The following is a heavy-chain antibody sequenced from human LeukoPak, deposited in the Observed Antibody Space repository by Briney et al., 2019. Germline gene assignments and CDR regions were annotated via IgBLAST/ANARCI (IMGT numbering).Heavy chain of an antibody. D-gene: IGHD3-22*01. Sequence: SETLSLTCTVSGDSISSYYWSWIRQPPGKGLEWIGYIYYNGSTTYNPSLKSRVSISVDTSKNQFSLKLSSVTAADTAVYYCARSRHYYDSSGYYYDYYYGLDVWGQGTTVTVSS. CDR3: ARSRHYYDSSGYYYDYYYGLDV. CDR1: GDSISSYY. CDR2: IYYNGST. J-gene: IGHJ6*02. V-gene: IGHV4-59*08.